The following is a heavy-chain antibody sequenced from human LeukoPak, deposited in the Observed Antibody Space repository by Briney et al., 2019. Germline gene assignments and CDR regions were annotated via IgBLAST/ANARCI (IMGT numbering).Heavy chain of an antibody. CDR1: GGSISSSSYY. J-gene: IGHJ4*02. CDR3: ATHTVTHPFDY. V-gene: IGHV4-39*01. Sequence: PSETLSLTCTVSGGSISSSSYYWGWIRQPPGKGLEWIGSIYYSGSTYYNPSLKSRVTISVDTSKNQFSLKLSSVTVADTAVYYCATHTVTHPFDYWGQGALVTVSS. D-gene: IGHD4-17*01. CDR2: IYYSGST.